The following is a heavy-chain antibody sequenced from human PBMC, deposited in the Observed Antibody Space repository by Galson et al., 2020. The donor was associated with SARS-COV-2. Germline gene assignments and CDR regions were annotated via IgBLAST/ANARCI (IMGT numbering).Heavy chain of an antibody. J-gene: IGHJ4*02. V-gene: IGHV3-11*06. CDR1: GFTFSDYY. Sequence: GGSLRLSCAASGFTFSDYYMSWIRQAPGKGLEWVSYISSSSSYTNYADSVKGRFTISRDNAKNSLYLQMNSLRAEDTAVYYCARDVTIFGVVSLYFDYWGQGTLVTVSS. CDR3: ARDVTIFGVVSLYFDY. D-gene: IGHD3-3*01. CDR2: ISSSSSYT.